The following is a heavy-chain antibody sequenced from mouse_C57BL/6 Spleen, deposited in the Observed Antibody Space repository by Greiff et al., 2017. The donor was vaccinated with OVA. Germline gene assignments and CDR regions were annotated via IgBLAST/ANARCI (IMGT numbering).Heavy chain of an antibody. CDR2: IWSGGST. D-gene: IGHD2-1*01. CDR1: GFSLTSYG. CDR3: ACYYGNSAWFAY. J-gene: IGHJ3*01. V-gene: IGHV2-2*01. Sequence: VKLVESGPGLVQPSQSLSITCTVSGFSLTSYGVHWVRQSPGKGLEWLGVIWSGGSTDYYAAFISSLSISKDNSKSQVFFKMNSLQADDTAIYYCACYYGNSAWFAYWGQGTLVTVSA.